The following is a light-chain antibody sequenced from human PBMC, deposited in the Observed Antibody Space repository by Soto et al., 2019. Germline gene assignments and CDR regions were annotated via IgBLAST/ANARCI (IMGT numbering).Light chain of an antibody. CDR1: QSISNY. V-gene: IGKV1-39*01. CDR2: AAS. Sequence: DIQMTQSPSSLSASVGDRVTITCRASQSISNYLNWYQQKPGKAPKLLMFAASSLQSGVPSRFSGGGSGTDFTLTISSLHPEYFATYYCQQSYSTPRTFGQGTKVEIK. CDR3: QQSYSTPRT. J-gene: IGKJ1*01.